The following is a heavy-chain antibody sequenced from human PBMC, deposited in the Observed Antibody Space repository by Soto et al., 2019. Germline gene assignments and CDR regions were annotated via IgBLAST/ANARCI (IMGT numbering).Heavy chain of an antibody. D-gene: IGHD3-10*01. V-gene: IGHV4-59*12. CDR1: GGSMGEYF. CDR2: IYYLGST. CDR3: ARAAYHGPGSPHPAS. Sequence: PSESLSLTCTVAGGSMGEYFWRWIRQSPGRGLEWIGYIYYLGSTGYNPSLKSGVTISVDASKRPFSLRLTSATAADTAAYYCARAAYHGPGSPHPASWRAGTQVTVPP. J-gene: IGHJ5*01.